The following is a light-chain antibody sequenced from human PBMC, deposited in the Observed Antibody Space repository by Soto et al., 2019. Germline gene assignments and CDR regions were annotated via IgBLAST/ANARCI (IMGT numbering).Light chain of an antibody. CDR1: SSNIGSNY. CDR2: RSN. CDR3: ATWDDSLNGWV. Sequence: QSVLTQSPSASGTPGQRVTISCSGSSSNIGSNYVYWYQQLPGTAPRLLIYRSNQRPSGVPDRISASQSGTSASLAISGLRSEDESDYYCATWDDSLNGWVFGGGTKLT. J-gene: IGLJ3*02. V-gene: IGLV1-47*01.